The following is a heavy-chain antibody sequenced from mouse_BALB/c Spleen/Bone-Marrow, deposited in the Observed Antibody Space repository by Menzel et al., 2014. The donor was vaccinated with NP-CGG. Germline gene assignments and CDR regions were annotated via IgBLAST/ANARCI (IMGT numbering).Heavy chain of an antibody. CDR3: VRGIYYYGSNYKNSALDY. D-gene: IGHD1-1*01. V-gene: IGHV10-1*02. J-gene: IGHJ4*01. CDR1: GFTFNTFA. Sequence: EVKVVESGGGLVQPKGLLKLSCAASGFTFNTFAMNWVRQAPGKGLEWVARIRSKSNNFATYYADSVKDRFTISRDDSQSMLYLHMNNLKTEDTAMYYCVRGIYYYGSNYKNSALDYWGQGTSVTVSS. CDR2: IRSKSNNFAT.